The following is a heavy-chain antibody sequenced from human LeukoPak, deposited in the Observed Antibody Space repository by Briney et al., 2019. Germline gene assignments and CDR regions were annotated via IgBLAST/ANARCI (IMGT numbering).Heavy chain of an antibody. CDR1: GYTFTGDY. V-gene: IGHV1-2*02. CDR2: INPNSGGT. J-gene: IGHJ4*02. CDR3: ARIKVPAAIGYFDY. D-gene: IGHD2-2*02. Sequence: ASVKVSCKASGYTFTGDYMHWVRQAPGQGLEWMGWINPNSGGTNYAQKFQGRVTMTRDTSISTAYMELSRLRSDDTAVYYCARIKVPAAIGYFDYWGQGTLVTVSS.